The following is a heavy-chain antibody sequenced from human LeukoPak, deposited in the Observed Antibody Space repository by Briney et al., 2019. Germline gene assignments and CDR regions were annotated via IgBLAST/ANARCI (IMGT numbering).Heavy chain of an antibody. CDR1: GYTFTAYY. D-gene: IGHD3-22*01. Sequence: ASMKVSCKASGYTFTAYYIHWVRQAPGQGLEWMGWINPNSGGTNYAQKFQGRVTMTRDTSISTAYMELSRLRSDDTAVYYCARGHRYYDSSGYLDYWGQGTLVTVSS. CDR3: ARGHRYYDSSGYLDY. V-gene: IGHV1-2*02. CDR2: INPNSGGT. J-gene: IGHJ4*02.